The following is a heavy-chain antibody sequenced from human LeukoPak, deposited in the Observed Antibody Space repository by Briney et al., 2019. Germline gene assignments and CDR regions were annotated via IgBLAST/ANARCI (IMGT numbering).Heavy chain of an antibody. CDR3: ARGYSSGWSILPLVMDV. CDR2: IYSGGST. J-gene: IGHJ6*02. D-gene: IGHD6-19*01. CDR1: GFTVSSNY. Sequence: GGSLRHSCAASGFTVSSNYMSWVRQAPGKGLEWVSVIYSGGSTYYADSVKGRFTISRDNSKNTLYLQMNSLRAEDTAVYYCARGYSSGWSILPLVMDVWGQGTTVTVSS. V-gene: IGHV3-53*01.